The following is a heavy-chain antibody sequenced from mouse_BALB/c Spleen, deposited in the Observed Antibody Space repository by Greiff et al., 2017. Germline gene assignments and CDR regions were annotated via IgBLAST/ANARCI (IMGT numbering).Heavy chain of an antibody. CDR2: IYPGNSDT. V-gene: IGHV1-5*01. CDR1: GYSFTSYW. CDR3: TVFYDGYSLFDY. J-gene: IGHJ2*01. Sequence: EVQLQQSGTVLARPGASVKMSCKASGYSFTSYWMHWVKQRPGQGLEWIGAIYPGNSDTSYNQKFKGKAKLTAVTSASTAYMELSSLTNEDSAVYYCTVFYDGYSLFDYWGQGTTLTVSS. D-gene: IGHD2-3*01.